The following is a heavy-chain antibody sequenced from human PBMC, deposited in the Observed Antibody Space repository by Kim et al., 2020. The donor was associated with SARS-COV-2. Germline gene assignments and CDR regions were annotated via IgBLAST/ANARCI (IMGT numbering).Heavy chain of an antibody. CDR2: ISYDGSNK. CDR3: AKAASSIAARLLDY. CDR1: GFTFSSYG. D-gene: IGHD6-6*01. V-gene: IGHV3-30*18. J-gene: IGHJ4*02. Sequence: GGSLRLSCAASGFTFSSYGMHWVRQAPGKGLEWVAVISYDGSNKYYADSVKGRFTISRDNSKNTLYLQMNSLRAEDTAVYYCAKAASSIAARLLDYWGQGTLVTVSS.